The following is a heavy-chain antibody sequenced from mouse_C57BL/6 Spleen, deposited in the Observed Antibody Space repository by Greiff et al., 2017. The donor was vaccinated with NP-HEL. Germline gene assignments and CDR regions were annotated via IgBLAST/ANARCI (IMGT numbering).Heavy chain of an antibody. CDR1: GFTFSSYA. V-gene: IGHV5-4*01. Sequence: EVQLVESGGGLVKPGGSLKLSCAASGFTFSSYAMSWVRQTPEKRLEWVATISDGGSYTYYPENVKGRFNITSDNAKNNLDMQMSHLKSEDTAMYYCARGSYYWYFDVWGKGTTVNVAS. D-gene: IGHD2-12*01. CDR2: ISDGGSYT. J-gene: IGHJ1*03. CDR3: ARGSYYWYFDV.